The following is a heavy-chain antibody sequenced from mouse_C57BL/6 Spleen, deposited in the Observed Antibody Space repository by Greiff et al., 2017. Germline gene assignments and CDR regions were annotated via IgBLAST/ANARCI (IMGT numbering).Heavy chain of an antibody. V-gene: IGHV1-81*01. CDR2: IYPRSGNT. CDR3: ARDSIYYEYDVLLYYAMDY. J-gene: IGHJ4*01. Sequence: VKLQQSGAELARPGASVKLSCKASGYTFTSYGISWVKQRTGQGLEWIGEIYPRSGNTYYNEKFKGKATLTADKSSSTAYMELRSLTSEDSAVYFCARDSIYYEYDVLLYYAMDYWGQGTSVTVSS. CDR1: GYTFTSYG. D-gene: IGHD2-4*01.